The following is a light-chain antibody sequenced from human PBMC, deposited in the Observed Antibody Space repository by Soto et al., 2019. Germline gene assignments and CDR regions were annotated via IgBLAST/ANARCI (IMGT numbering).Light chain of an antibody. Sequence: DIQMTQSPSSLSASVGERVTITCRASQSIDKYLNWYQHKPGKAPYLLIYAASHLRSGVPTRFSGSGTGTSFTLTIRSLQYEDLATYYCQQSYSSPGTFGRGTKVELK. CDR2: AAS. V-gene: IGKV1-39*01. J-gene: IGKJ1*01. CDR1: QSIDKY. CDR3: QQSYSSPGT.